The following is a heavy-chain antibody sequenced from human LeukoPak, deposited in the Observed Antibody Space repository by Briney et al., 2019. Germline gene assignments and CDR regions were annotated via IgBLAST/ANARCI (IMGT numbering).Heavy chain of an antibody. CDR1: RGSISSYY. V-gene: IGHV4-59*01. CDR2: IYYSGST. CDR3: ARDRSYCSSTSCYTGGWFDP. D-gene: IGHD2-2*02. Sequence: PSETLSLTCTVSRGSISSYYWSWIRQPPGKGLEWIGYIYYSGSTNYNPSLKSRVTISVDTSKNQFSLKLSSVTAADTAVYYCARDRSYCSSTSCYTGGWFDPWGQGTLVTVSS. J-gene: IGHJ5*02.